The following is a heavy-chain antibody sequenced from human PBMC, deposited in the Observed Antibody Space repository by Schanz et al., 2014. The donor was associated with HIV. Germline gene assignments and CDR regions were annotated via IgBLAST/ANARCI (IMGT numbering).Heavy chain of an antibody. D-gene: IGHD3-10*01. Sequence: QLQLQESGPGLVKPSETLSLTCSVSGDSISNTTHYWGWIRQPPGKGLEWIGSAHHSGSTYYTPSHKRRVPSSGDPSKTEVALKRSSVTAADTAVFYCARHQRGSYLEALDYWGQGTLVTVSS. V-gene: IGHV4-39*01. CDR3: ARHQRGSYLEALDY. CDR2: AHHSGST. CDR1: GDSISNTTHY. J-gene: IGHJ4*02.